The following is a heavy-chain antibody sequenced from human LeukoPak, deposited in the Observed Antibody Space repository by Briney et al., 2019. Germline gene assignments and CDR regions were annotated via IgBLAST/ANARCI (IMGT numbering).Heavy chain of an antibody. CDR1: GFIFSDYY. D-gene: IGHD3-10*01. V-gene: IGHV4-4*07. Sequence: GSLRLSCAASGFIFSDYYMSWIRQPAGKGLEWIGRIYGSRSTTYNPSLKSRVTMSVDTSKNQFSLKLTSVTAADTAVYYCARDSGTTGEVKFDPWGHGILVTVSS. J-gene: IGHJ5*02. CDR2: IYGSRST. CDR3: ARDSGTTGEVKFDP.